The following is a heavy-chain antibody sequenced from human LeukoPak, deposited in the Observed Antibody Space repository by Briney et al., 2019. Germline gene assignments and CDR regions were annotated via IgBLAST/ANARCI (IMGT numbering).Heavy chain of an antibody. Sequence: SETLSLTCAVSGGSISSGGYSWSWTRQPPGKGLEWIGYIYHSGSTYYNPSLKSRVTISVDRSKNRFSLKLSSVTAADTAVYYCARAVTGTHYGMDVWGQGTTVTVSS. CDR1: GGSISSGGYS. D-gene: IGHD1-20*01. V-gene: IGHV4-30-2*01. J-gene: IGHJ6*02. CDR3: ARAVTGTHYGMDV. CDR2: IYHSGST.